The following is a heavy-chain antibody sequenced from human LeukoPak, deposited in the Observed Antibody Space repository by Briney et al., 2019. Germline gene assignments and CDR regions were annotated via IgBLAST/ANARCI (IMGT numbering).Heavy chain of an antibody. CDR1: GGSISSSNW. CDR3: ARDNGSGSFYNPFDY. CDR2: IYHSGST. D-gene: IGHD3-10*01. V-gene: IGHV4-4*02. Sequence: SETLSLTCAVSGGSISSSNWWSWVRQPPGKGLEWIGEIYHSGSTNYNPSLKSRVTISVDKSKNQFSLKLSSVTAADTAVYYCARDNGSGSFYNPFDYWGQVTPVTVSS. J-gene: IGHJ4*02.